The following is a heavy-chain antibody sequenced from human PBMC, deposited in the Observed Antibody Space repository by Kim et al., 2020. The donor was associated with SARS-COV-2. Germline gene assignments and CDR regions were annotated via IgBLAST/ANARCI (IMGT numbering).Heavy chain of an antibody. V-gene: IGHV3-33*08. J-gene: IGHJ6*02. Sequence: GGSLRLSCTPSGFTFSSYGMHWVRQAPGKGLEWVAVIWNNGENKFYGDSVKGRFTISRDNFKNKLYLQIKSLRVEDTAVYFCARSPRGSARATSYYSMDVWGQGTTVTVSS. D-gene: IGHD3-10*01. CDR1: GFTFSSYG. CDR3: ARSPRGSARATSYYSMDV. CDR2: IWNNGENK.